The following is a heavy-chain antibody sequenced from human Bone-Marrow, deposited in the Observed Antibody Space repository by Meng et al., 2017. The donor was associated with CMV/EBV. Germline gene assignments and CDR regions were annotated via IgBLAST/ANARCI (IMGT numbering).Heavy chain of an antibody. CDR3: ARDALSSGGDY. CDR1: GFTFRKYT. V-gene: IGHV3-21*01. CDR2: ISSNGGTI. J-gene: IGHJ4*02. D-gene: IGHD6-19*01. Sequence: LSLTCAASGFTFRKYTMNWVRRAPGKGLEWVSSISSNGGTIQYSDSVKGRFTISRDNARNSVYLLISSLRAEDTAFYYCARDALSSGGDYWGQGALVTVSS.